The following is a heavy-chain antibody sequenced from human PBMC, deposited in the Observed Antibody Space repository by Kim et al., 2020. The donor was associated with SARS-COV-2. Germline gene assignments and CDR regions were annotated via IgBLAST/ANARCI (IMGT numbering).Heavy chain of an antibody. CDR3: ARNSYEDIVVVPAAIAYYYGMDV. CDR2: INSDGSST. V-gene: IGHV3-74*01. J-gene: IGHJ6*02. CDR1: GFTFSSYW. D-gene: IGHD2-2*02. Sequence: GGSLRLSCAASGFTFSSYWMHWVRQAPGKGLVWVSRINSDGSSTSYADSVKGRFTISRDNAKNTLYLQMNSLRAEDTAVYYCARNSYEDIVVVPAAIAYYYGMDVWGQGTTVTVSS.